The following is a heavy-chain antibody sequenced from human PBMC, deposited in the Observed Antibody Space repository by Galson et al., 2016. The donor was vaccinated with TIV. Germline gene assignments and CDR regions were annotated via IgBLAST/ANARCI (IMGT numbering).Heavy chain of an antibody. V-gene: IGHV1-24*01. Sequence: SVKVSCKVSKYTLTELSMHWVRQAPGKGLEWMGGFDPEQGKTIYAQKFQGRVTMTEDTSTDTAFMELSSRRFEDTDVYYCATVAWFPGLSLDNWGQGTLVTVSA. CDR1: KYTLTELS. J-gene: IGHJ4*02. CDR2: FDPEQGKT. CDR3: ATVAWFPGLSLDN. D-gene: IGHD3-16*02.